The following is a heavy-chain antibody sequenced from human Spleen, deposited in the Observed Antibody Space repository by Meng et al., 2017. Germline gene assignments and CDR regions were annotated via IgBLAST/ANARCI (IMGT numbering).Heavy chain of an antibody. CDR3: AKNRYGDGYDPGGVDF. CDR1: GGSITSYY. D-gene: IGHD5-24*01. J-gene: IGHJ4*02. Sequence: SETLSLTCTVSGGSITSYYWSWIRQPPGKGLEWIGYISYGGSANYNPSLKSRVTMSRDTSKNQFSLRLSSVTAADTDVYYCAKNRYGDGYDPGGVDFWGQGILVTVSS. CDR2: ISYGGSA. V-gene: IGHV4-59*01.